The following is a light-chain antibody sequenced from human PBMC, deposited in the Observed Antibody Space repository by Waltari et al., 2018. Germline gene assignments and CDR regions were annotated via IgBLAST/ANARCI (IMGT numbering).Light chain of an antibody. CDR3: VLYMGSAIWM. V-gene: IGLV8-61*01. Sequence: QTVVTQEPSFSVSPGGNVTLTFGLSTGSVSTAYYHRWFQKTPGQPPRTRISRTNTRSSGVPDRFSGSILGNKAALPITGALTDDDSYYYCVLYMGSAIWMFGGGTKLTVL. CDR1: TGSVSTAYY. J-gene: IGLJ3*02. CDR2: RTN.